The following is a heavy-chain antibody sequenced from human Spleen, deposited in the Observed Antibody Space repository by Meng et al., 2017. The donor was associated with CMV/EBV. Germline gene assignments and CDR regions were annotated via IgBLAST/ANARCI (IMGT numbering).Heavy chain of an antibody. CDR1: GDSVSSNSAA. CDR3: ARDSQWLVLYGMDV. D-gene: IGHD6-19*01. CDR2: TYYRSKWYN. Sequence: SCAISGDSVSSNSAAWNWIRQSPSRGLEWLGRTYYRSKWYNDYAVSVKSRITINPDTSKNQFSLQLNPVTPEDTAVYYCARDSQWLVLYGMDVWGQGTTVTVSS. V-gene: IGHV6-1*01. J-gene: IGHJ6*02.